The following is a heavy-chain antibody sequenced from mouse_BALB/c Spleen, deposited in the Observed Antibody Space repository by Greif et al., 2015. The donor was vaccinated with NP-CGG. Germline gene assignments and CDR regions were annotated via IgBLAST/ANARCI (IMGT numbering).Heavy chain of an antibody. J-gene: IGHJ4*01. CDR2: ISNGGGST. Sequence: DVKLVESGGGLVQPGGSLKLSCAASGFTFSSYTMSWVRQTPEKRLEWVAYISNGGGSTYYPDTVKGRFTISRDNAKNTLYLQMSSLKSEDTAMYYCARQEATPYAMDYWGQGTSVTVSS. V-gene: IGHV5-12-2*01. CDR3: ARQEATPYAMDY. D-gene: IGHD3-2*02. CDR1: GFTFSSYT.